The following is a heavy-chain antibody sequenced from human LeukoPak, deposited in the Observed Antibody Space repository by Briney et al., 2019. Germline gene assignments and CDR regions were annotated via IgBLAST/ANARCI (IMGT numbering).Heavy chain of an antibody. CDR3: VRDFPHNWFDL. J-gene: IGHJ5*02. CDR2: IDNDGTAT. Sequence: GGSLRLPCAASGVGFGDYWLHWGREVPGKGLEWVSRIDNDGTATFYANSVKDRFFISRDKDESTLDLPMNSLRADDTAVYYCVRDFPHNWFDLWGQGILVTVSS. V-gene: IGHV3-74*01. CDR1: GVGFGDYW.